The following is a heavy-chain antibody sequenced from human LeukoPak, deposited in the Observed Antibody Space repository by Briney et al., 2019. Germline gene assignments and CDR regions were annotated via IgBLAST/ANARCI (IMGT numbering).Heavy chain of an antibody. CDR3: ARERGWFGEFEFDY. V-gene: IGHV3-21*01. D-gene: IGHD3-10*01. Sequence: PGGSLRLSCAASGFTFSSYSMNWVRQAPGKGLEWVSSISSSSSYIYYADSVKGRFTISRDNAKNSLYLQMNSLRAEDTAVYYCARERGWFGEFEFDYWGQGTLVTVSS. CDR1: GFTFSSYS. CDR2: ISSSSSYI. J-gene: IGHJ4*02.